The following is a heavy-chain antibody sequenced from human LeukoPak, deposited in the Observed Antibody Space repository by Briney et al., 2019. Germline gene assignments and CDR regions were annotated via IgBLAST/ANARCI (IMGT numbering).Heavy chain of an antibody. J-gene: IGHJ2*01. CDR1: GGSISSYY. Sequence: SETLSLTCTVSGGSISSYYWSWIRQPPGKGLEWIGYIYYSGSTNYNPSLKSRVTISVDTSKNQFSLKLSSVTAADTAVYYCAREWPGITAGYFDLWGRGTLVTISS. CDR3: AREWPGITAGYFDL. V-gene: IGHV4-59*01. CDR2: IYYSGST. D-gene: IGHD3-16*01.